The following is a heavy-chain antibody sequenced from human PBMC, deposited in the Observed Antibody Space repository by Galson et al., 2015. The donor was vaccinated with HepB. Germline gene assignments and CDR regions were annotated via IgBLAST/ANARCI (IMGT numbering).Heavy chain of an antibody. J-gene: IGHJ4*02. Sequence: SLRLSCAASGFTFSSYSMNWVRQAPGKGLEWVSSISSSSSYIYYADSVKGRFTISRDNSKNTLYLQMNSLRAEDTAVYYCAKDYKGGYYDSSGYYRVSSKVDYWGQGTLVTVSS. CDR1: GFTFSSYS. CDR3: AKDYKGGYYDSSGYYRVSSKVDY. CDR2: ISSSSSYI. V-gene: IGHV3-21*04. D-gene: IGHD3-22*01.